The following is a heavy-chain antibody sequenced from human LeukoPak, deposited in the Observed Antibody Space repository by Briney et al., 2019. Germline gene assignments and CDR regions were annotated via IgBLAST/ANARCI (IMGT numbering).Heavy chain of an antibody. Sequence: GGSLRLSCAASGFTFSSYGMHWVRQAPGKGLKWVAVISYDGSNKYYADSVKGRFTISRDNSKNTLYLQMNSLRAEDTAVYYCAKDGIGAWYYDSSGFQSDWGQGTLVTVSS. J-gene: IGHJ4*02. CDR2: ISYDGSNK. V-gene: IGHV3-30*18. D-gene: IGHD3-22*01. CDR1: GFTFSSYG. CDR3: AKDGIGAWYYDSSGFQSD.